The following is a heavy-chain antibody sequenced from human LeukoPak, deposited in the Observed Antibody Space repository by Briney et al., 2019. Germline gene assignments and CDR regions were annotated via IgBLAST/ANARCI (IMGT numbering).Heavy chain of an antibody. CDR3: ARDSLWVYCSGGSCYFADY. CDR2: ISAYNGNT. V-gene: IGHV1-18*01. Sequence: ASVKVSRKASGYTFTSYGISWVRQAPGQGLEWMGWISAYNGNTNYAQKVQGRVTMTTDTSTSTAYMELRSLRSDDTAVYYCARDSLWVYCSGGSCYFADYWGQGTLVTVSS. CDR1: GYTFTSYG. J-gene: IGHJ4*02. D-gene: IGHD2-15*01.